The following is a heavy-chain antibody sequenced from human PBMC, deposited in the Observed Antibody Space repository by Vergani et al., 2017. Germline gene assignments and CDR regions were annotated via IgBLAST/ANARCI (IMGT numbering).Heavy chain of an antibody. CDR2: IIPILGIA. Sequence: QVQLVQSGAEVKKPGSSVKVSCKASGGTFSSYTISWVRQAPGQGLEWMGRIIPILGIANYAQKFQGRVTITADKSTSTAYMELSSLRSEDTAVYYCAGGKNYSDSTSHVRWGYFDVWGRGTLVTVPS. D-gene: IGHD4-11*01. V-gene: IGHV1-69*02. CDR1: GGTFSSYT. CDR3: AGGKNYSDSTSHVRWGYFDV. J-gene: IGHJ2*01.